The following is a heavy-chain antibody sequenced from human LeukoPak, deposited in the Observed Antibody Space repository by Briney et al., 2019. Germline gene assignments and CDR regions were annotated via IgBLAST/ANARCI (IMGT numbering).Heavy chain of an antibody. V-gene: IGHV3-7*05. CDR2: INQDGGEK. Sequence: PGGSLRLSCAASGFTFSDSWMTWVRQAPGKGLEWVANINQDGGEKFYVDSVKGRFTISRDNAKHPLYLQMNSLRAEDTAVYYCATYYYDSSGCNDWGQGTLVTVSS. CDR1: GFTFSDSW. CDR3: ATYYYDSSGCND. J-gene: IGHJ4*02. D-gene: IGHD3-22*01.